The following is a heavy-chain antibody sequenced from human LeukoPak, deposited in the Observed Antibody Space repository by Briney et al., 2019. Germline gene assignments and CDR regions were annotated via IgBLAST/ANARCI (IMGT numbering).Heavy chain of an antibody. CDR3: AKFEDMVVLPAAIAFDS. CDR1: GFTFSSYA. V-gene: IGHV3-23*01. CDR2: ISGSGGST. Sequence: GGSLRLSCAASGFTFSSYAMSWVRQAPGKGLEWVSAISGSGGSTYYADSVKGRFTISRDNPKNTLYLQMNSLRAEDTAVYYCAKFEDMVVLPAAIAFDSWGEGTMATVSS. J-gene: IGHJ3*02. D-gene: IGHD2-2*01.